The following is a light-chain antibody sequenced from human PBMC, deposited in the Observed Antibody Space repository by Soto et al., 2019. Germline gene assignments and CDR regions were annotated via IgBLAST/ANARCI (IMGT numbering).Light chain of an antibody. V-gene: IGKV3-11*01. Sequence: EIVLTQSPDTLSLSPGERATLSCRASQSVSSYFAWYQQKPGQAPRLLIYDATHRATGIPASFSGCWSGTDFTLTFSSLEADAFAIYYCQQRANWPATFGQGTKVDIK. CDR3: QQRANWPAT. J-gene: IGKJ1*01. CDR2: DAT. CDR1: QSVSSY.